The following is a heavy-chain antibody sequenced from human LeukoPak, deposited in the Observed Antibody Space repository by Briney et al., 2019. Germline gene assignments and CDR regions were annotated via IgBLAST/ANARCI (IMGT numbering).Heavy chain of an antibody. J-gene: IGHJ4*02. CDR1: GYTFTSYG. V-gene: IGHV1-18*01. CDR3: AREVRGYYDSSGYSQTLDY. Sequence: ASVKVSCKASGYTFTSYGISWVRQAPGQGLEWMGWISAYNGNTNYAQKLQGRVTMTTDTSTSTAYMELRSLRSDDTAVYYCAREVRGYYDSSGYSQTLDYWGQGTLVTVSS. D-gene: IGHD3-22*01. CDR2: ISAYNGNT.